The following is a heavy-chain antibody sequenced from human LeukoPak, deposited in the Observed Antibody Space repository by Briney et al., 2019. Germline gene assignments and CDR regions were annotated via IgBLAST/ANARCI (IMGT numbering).Heavy chain of an antibody. CDR2: MNPNSGNT. J-gene: IGHJ4*02. CDR1: GYTFTSYD. V-gene: IGHV1-8*01. CDR3: ARGRAVAGTGVDY. D-gene: IGHD6-19*01. Sequence: ASVKGSCKASGYTFTSYDINWVRQATGQGLEWMGWMNPNSGNTGYAQKIQGRVTMTRNTSISTAYMELSSLRYEDTAVYYCARGRAVAGTGVDYWGQGTLVTVSS.